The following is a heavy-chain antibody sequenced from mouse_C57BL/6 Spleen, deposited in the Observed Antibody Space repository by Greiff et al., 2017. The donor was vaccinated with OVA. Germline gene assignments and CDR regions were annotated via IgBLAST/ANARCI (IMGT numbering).Heavy chain of an antibody. Sequence: QVQLQQPGAELVKPGASVKLSCKASGYTFTSYWMHWVKQRPGQGLEWIGMIHPTSGSTNYNEKFKSKATLTVDKSSSTAYMQLSSLTSEDSAVYYCAKPSIVTTGAGLAYWGQGTLVTVSA. J-gene: IGHJ3*01. D-gene: IGHD2-9*01. CDR3: AKPSIVTTGAGLAY. V-gene: IGHV1-64*01. CDR1: GYTFTSYW. CDR2: IHPTSGST.